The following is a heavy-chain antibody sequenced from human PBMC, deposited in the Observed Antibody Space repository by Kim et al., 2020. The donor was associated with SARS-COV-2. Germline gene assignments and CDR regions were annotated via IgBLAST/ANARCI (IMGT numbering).Heavy chain of an antibody. D-gene: IGHD3-10*01. CDR3: STLLPGEFTLRY. J-gene: IGHJ4*02. CDR1: GFTFRDHY. Sequence: GGSLRLSCVASGFTFRDHYMDWVRQTPERGLEWVARSRDRTHSYMTEFAASVRGRFTISRENSKNSLHLEMTSLKTEDTALYYCSTLLPGEFTLRYWGQG. CDR2: SRDRTHSYMT. V-gene: IGHV3-72*01.